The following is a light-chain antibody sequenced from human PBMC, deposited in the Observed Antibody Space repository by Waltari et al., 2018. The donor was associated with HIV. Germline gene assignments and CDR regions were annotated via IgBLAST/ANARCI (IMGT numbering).Light chain of an antibody. Sequence: QTVVTQEPSLTVSPGGTVTLTCASSTRAVTGAYYPRWFQLKPGQPPTPLIAGTSNKFSWTPCRCSGGLLGGRAGLTRSGAQSDDEALYSCLLYFGIPRPYWAFGGGNKLTGL. CDR2: GTS. J-gene: IGLJ3*02. CDR3: LLYFGIPRPYWA. CDR1: TRAVTGAYY. V-gene: IGLV7-43*01.